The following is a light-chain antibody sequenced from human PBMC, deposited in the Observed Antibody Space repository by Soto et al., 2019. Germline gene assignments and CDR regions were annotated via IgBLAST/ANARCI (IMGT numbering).Light chain of an antibody. Sequence: DIQMTQSPSTLSASGGDRVTITCGASQYISSWLAWYKQKPGTAPRLLIYDTSNLEDGVPSTFRGSGSGTDFTLTVSSLQPDDSATYYCQQYNTYPWTFGQGTKVDIK. CDR3: QQYNTYPWT. CDR1: QYISSW. J-gene: IGKJ1*01. V-gene: IGKV1-5*01. CDR2: DTS.